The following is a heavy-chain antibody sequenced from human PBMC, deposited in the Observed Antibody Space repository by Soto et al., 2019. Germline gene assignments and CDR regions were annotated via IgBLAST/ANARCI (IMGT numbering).Heavy chain of an antibody. CDR2: ITCNGDT. J-gene: IGHJ4*02. D-gene: IGHD2-21*01. CDR3: ARVVITSYGVFDY. CDR1: GYTFTSYG. Sequence: QVQLVQSGAEVKKPGASVKVSYKASGYTFTSYGISWVRQAPGQGLEWMGWITCNGDTNYPQKLQGRVTMTTDTSTSTAYMELRSLRSDDTAVYYCARVVITSYGVFDYWGQGTLVTVSS. V-gene: IGHV1-18*01.